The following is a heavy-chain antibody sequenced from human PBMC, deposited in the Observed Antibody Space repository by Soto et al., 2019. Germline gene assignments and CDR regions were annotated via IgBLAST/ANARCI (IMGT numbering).Heavy chain of an antibody. J-gene: IGHJ4*02. Sequence: ASVKVSCKASGGTFSSYAISWVRQAPGQGLEWMGWISAYNGNTNYAQKLQGRVTMTTDTSTSTAYMELRSLRSDDTAVYYCARDLNLGLAAEWGQGTLVTVSS. V-gene: IGHV1-18*01. CDR3: ARDLNLGLAAE. CDR1: GGTFSSYA. D-gene: IGHD6-13*01. CDR2: ISAYNGNT.